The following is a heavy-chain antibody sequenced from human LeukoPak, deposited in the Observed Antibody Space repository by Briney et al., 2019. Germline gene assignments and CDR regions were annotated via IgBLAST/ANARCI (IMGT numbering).Heavy chain of an antibody. CDR3: AATGYSSGGY. CDR1: GGSFSGYY. CDR2: INHSGST. D-gene: IGHD6-19*01. J-gene: IGHJ4*02. Sequence: SETLSLTCTVYGGSFSGYYWSWIRQPPGKGLEWIGEINHSGSTNYNPSLKSRVTISVDTSKNQFSLKLSSVTAADTAVYYCAATGYSSGGYWGQGTLVTVSS. V-gene: IGHV4-34*01.